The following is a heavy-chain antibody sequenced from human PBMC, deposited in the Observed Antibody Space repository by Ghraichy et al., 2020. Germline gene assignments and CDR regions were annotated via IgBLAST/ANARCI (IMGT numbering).Heavy chain of an antibody. Sequence: SETLSLTCTVSGGSISSYSWSWIRQPQGKGLEWMGYIYNSGSTNYNPSLKSRGTISAATSKNQFSLKLNSVTAADTAVYYCARATSGTGPDYWGQGTLVTVSS. CDR1: GGSISSYS. CDR2: IYNSGST. CDR3: ARATSGTGPDY. V-gene: IGHV4-59*01. D-gene: IGHD6-13*01. J-gene: IGHJ4*01.